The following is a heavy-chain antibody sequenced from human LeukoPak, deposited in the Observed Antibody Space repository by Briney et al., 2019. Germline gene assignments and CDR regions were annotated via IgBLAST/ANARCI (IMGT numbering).Heavy chain of an antibody. J-gene: IGHJ3*02. CDR1: GFTVSSNY. Sequence: GGSLRLSCAASGFTVSSNYMSWVRQAPGKGLEWVSVIYSGGSTYYADSVKGRFTISRDNSKNTLYLQMNSLRAEDTAVYYCASGPYYYDSSGRAFDIWGQGTMVTVSS. CDR2: IYSGGST. D-gene: IGHD3-22*01. V-gene: IGHV3-53*01. CDR3: ASGPYYYDSSGRAFDI.